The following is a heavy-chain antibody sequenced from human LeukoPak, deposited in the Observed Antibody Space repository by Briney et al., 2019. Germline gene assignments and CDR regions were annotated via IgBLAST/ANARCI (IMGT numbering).Heavy chain of an antibody. J-gene: IGHJ6*03. CDR2: IYHSGST. D-gene: IGHD6-13*01. CDR3: ARVSGIAAADYYYYMDV. CDR1: GYSISSGYY. V-gene: IGHV4-38-2*02. Sequence: SETLSLTCTVSGYSISSGYYWGWIRQPPGKGLEWIGSIYHSGSTYHNPSLKSRVTISVDTSKNQFSLKLSSVTAADTAVYYCARVSGIAAADYYYYMDVWGKGTTVTVSS.